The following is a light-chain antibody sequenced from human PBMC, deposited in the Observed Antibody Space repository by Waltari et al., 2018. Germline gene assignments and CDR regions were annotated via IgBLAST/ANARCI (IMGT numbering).Light chain of an antibody. V-gene: IGLV2-14*03. Sequence: QSALTQPASVSGSPGQSITISCTGTTSDVGGYNYVSWYQQNPGKAPKVMLYDVSNRPSGVSNRFSGSKSGNTASLTISGLQAEDEADYYCSSYTSISTLVFGTGTKVTVL. CDR3: SSYTSISTLV. CDR2: DVS. J-gene: IGLJ1*01. CDR1: TSDVGGYNY.